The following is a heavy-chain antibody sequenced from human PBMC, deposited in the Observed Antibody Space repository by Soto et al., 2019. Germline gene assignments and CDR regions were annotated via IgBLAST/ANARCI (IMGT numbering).Heavy chain of an antibody. D-gene: IGHD2-2*02. CDR3: ARDSGYCSSTSCYISDGMDV. CDR2: TYYRSKWYN. V-gene: IGHV6-1*01. J-gene: IGHJ6*02. Sequence: SQTLSLTCAISGDSVSSNSAAWNWIRQSPSRGLEWLGRTYYRSKWYNDYAVSVKSRITINPDTSKNQFSLQLNSVTPEDTAVYYCARDSGYCSSTSCYISDGMDVWGQGTTVTVSS. CDR1: GDSVSSNSAA.